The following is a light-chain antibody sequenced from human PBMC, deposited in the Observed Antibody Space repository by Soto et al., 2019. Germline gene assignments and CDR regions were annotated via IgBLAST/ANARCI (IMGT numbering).Light chain of an antibody. CDR2: EVS. CDR3: SSYTSSTTVL. Sequence: QSALTQPAAVSGSPGQSITISCTGSSGDVGGYKYVSWYQQHPGKAPKLMIYEVSNRPSGVSDRFSGSKSGNTASLTISGLQAEDEADYYCSSYTSSTTVLFGGGTKLTVL. J-gene: IGLJ2*01. V-gene: IGLV2-14*01. CDR1: SGDVGGYKY.